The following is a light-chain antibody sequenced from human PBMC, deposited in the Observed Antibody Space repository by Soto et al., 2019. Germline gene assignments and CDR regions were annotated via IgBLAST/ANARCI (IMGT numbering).Light chain of an antibody. CDR3: QQSYSTPRT. J-gene: IGKJ1*01. Sequence: VHMTQSASSLSASVGYRVTITCQARRPIGSHLNWYQQKPGKAPKLLIYAASSLQSGVPSRFSGSGSGTDFTLTISSLQTEDFATYYCQQSYSTPRTFGQGTKVDIK. V-gene: IGKV1-39*01. CDR1: RPIGSH. CDR2: AAS.